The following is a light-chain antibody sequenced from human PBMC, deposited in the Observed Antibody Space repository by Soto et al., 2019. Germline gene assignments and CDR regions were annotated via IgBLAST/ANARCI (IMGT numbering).Light chain of an antibody. CDR2: ANS. CDR1: SSNIGAGYD. CDR3: QFYDSSLNTLYV. V-gene: IGLV1-40*01. J-gene: IGLJ1*01. Sequence: QSVLTQPPSVSGAPGQRVTISCTGSSSNIGAGYDVHWYQQLPGTAPKLLIYANSNRPSGVPDRFSGSKSGTSASLAITGLQAEDEADYYCQFYDSSLNTLYVFGTGTKVTVL.